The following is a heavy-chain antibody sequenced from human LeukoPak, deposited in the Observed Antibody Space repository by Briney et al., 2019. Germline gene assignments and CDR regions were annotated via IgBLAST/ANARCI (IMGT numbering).Heavy chain of an antibody. Sequence: GGSLRLSCAASEFSVGSNYMTWVRQAPGKGLEWVSAISGSGGSTYYADSVKGRFTISRDNSKNTLYLQMNSLRAEDTAVYYCAKEGTYYYGSGSSNFDYWGQGTLVTVSS. CDR1: EFSVGSNY. CDR3: AKEGTYYYGSGSSNFDY. CDR2: ISGSGGST. V-gene: IGHV3-23*01. J-gene: IGHJ4*02. D-gene: IGHD3-10*01.